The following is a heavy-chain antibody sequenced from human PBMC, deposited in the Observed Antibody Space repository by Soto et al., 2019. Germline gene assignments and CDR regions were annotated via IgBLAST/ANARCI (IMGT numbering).Heavy chain of an antibody. CDR2: INHSGST. CDR1: GGSFIGYY. CDR3: ARQRSGSGSYYTPYYYGMDV. J-gene: IGHJ6*02. V-gene: IGHV4-34*01. D-gene: IGHD3-10*01. Sequence: QVQLQQWGAGLLKPSETLSLTCAVYGGSFIGYYWSWIRQPPGKGLEWIGEINHSGSTNYNPSLKSRVTISVDTSKNQFSLKLSSVTAADTAVYYCARQRSGSGSYYTPYYYGMDVWGQGTTVTVSS.